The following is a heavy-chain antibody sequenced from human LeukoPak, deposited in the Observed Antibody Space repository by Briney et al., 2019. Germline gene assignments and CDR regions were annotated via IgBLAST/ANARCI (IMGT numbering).Heavy chain of an antibody. V-gene: IGHV1-2*02. CDR3: ARDRSGSYPYYYYYGMDV. J-gene: IGHJ6*02. D-gene: IGHD3-10*01. Sequence: ASVKVSCKASGYTFTGYYMHWVRQAPGQGLEWMGWISPNSGGTNYAQKFQGRVTMTRDTSISTAYMELSRLRSDDTAVYYCARDRSGSYPYYYYYGMDVWGQGTTVTVSS. CDR2: ISPNSGGT. CDR1: GYTFTGYY.